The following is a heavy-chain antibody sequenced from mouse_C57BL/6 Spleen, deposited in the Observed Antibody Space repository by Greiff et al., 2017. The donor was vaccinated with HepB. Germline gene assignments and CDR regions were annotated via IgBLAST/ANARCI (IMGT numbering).Heavy chain of an antibody. CDR3: ARNWGAY. CDR2: ISDGGSYT. CDR1: GFTFSSYA. Sequence: EVQLVESGGGLVKPGGSLKLSCAASGFTFSSYAMSWVRQTPEKRLEWVATISDGGSYTYYPDNVKGRFTISRDNAKNNLYLQMSHLKSEDTAMYYCARNWGAYWGQGTLVTVSA. J-gene: IGHJ3*01. V-gene: IGHV5-4*01. D-gene: IGHD4-1*01.